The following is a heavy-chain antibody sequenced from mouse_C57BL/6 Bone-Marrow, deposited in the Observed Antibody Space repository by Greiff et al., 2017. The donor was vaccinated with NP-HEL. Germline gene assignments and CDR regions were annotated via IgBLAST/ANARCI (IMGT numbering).Heavy chain of an antibody. D-gene: IGHD1-1*01. CDR1: GYAFSSYW. Sequence: QVQLQQSGAELVKPGASVKISCKASGYAFSSYWMNWVKERPGKGLEWIGQIYPGDGDTKYNGKFKGKATLTADKSSSTAYMQVSSLTSEDSAVCFCARGDDGSSRFGYTRDYWGQGTSVTVSS. V-gene: IGHV1-80*01. CDR3: ARGDDGSSRFGYTRDY. CDR2: IYPGDGDT. J-gene: IGHJ4*01.